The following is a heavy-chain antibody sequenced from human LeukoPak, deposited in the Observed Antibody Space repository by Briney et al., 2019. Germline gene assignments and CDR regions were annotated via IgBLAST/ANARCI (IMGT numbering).Heavy chain of an antibody. V-gene: IGHV4-30-4*01. D-gene: IGHD3-3*01. CDR2: IYYSGST. Sequence: PLQTLSLTCTVSGGSISSGDYYWSWIRQPPGKGLEWIGYIYYSGSTYYNPSLKSRVTISVDTSKNLFSLKLSSVTAADTAVYYCARITIFGVVIREYYFDYWGQGTLVTVSS. CDR3: ARITIFGVVIREYYFDY. CDR1: GGSISSGDYY. J-gene: IGHJ4*02.